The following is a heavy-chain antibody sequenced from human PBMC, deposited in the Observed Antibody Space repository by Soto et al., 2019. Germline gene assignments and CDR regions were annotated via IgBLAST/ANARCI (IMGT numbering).Heavy chain of an antibody. CDR2: VDHSGST. CDR3: ARYLHTYSGPPI. CDR1: GYVITSGYY. V-gene: IGHV4-38-2*01. J-gene: IGHJ4*02. D-gene: IGHD5-12*01. Sequence: SETLSLTCVVSGYVITSGYYWGWIRQPPGKGLEWIGTVDHSGSTYYDPSLQGRVTISIDTSKNQFSLKLTSVTAADTALYYCARYLHTYSGPPIWGQGTLVTVSS.